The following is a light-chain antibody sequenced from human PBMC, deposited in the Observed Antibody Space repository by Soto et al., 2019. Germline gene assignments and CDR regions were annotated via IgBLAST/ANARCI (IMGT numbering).Light chain of an antibody. Sequence: EIVLTQSPATLSLSPGERATLSCRASQSVSSYLAWYQQKPGQAPGPLIYDASNRATGIPARFSGSGSGTDFTLTISSLEPEDFAIYYCQQRQYWPPITFGQGTLLAIK. J-gene: IGKJ5*01. CDR1: QSVSSY. CDR2: DAS. CDR3: QQRQYWPPIT. V-gene: IGKV3-11*01.